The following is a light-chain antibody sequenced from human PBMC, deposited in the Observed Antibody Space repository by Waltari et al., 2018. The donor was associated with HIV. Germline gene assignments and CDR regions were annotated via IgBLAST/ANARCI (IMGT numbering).Light chain of an antibody. V-gene: IGKV4-1*01. J-gene: IGKJ4*01. CDR1: RTVLYNRNY. CDR3: QKYYTLRST. CDR2: WAS. Sequence: DIVMTQSPDSLAVSLGARATVTCTSSRTVLYNRNYLAWYQQKPGQAPKVLIYWASTRAFGVPDRCSGSGSGTDFSLTISRVQADDVAIYYCQKYYTLRSTFGGGTKIEI.